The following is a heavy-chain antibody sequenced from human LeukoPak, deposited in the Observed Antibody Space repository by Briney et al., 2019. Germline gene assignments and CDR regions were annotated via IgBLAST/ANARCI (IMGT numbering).Heavy chain of an antibody. CDR1: GFTFSSYA. Sequence: GGSLRLSCAASGFTFSSYAMSWVRQAPGKGLEWVSAISGSGGSTYYADSVKGRFTISRDNSKNTLYLQMNSLRAEDTAVYYCARAGRGRRDFDYWGQGTLVTVSS. J-gene: IGHJ4*02. V-gene: IGHV3-23*01. CDR3: ARAGRGRRDFDY. CDR2: ISGSGGST. D-gene: IGHD2-15*01.